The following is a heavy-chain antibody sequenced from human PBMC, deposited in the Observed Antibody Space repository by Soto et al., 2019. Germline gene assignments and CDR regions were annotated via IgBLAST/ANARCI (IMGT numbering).Heavy chain of an antibody. CDR3: ARTSGATVTVPYYYYYGMDV. J-gene: IGHJ6*02. V-gene: IGHV1-18*01. D-gene: IGHD4-17*01. CDR1: GYTFTSYA. CDR2: ISAYNGNT. Sequence: ASVKVSCKASGYTFTSYAISWVRQAPGQGLEWMGWISAYNGNTNYAQKVQGRVTMTTDTSTSTAYMELRSLRSDDTAVYYCARTSGATVTVPYYYYYGMDVWGHGTTVTVSS.